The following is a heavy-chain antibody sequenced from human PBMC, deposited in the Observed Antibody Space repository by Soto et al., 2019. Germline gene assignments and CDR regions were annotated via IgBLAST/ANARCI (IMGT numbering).Heavy chain of an antibody. CDR1: GGSISSGGYY. V-gene: IGHV4-31*03. CDR3: ARGTFTTYYYDSSGNLGLDY. Sequence: SETLSLTCTVSGGSISSGGYYWSWIRQHPGKGLEWIGYIYYSGSTYYNPSLKSRVTISVDTSKNQFSLKLSSVTAADTAVYYCARGTFTTYYYDSSGNLGLDYWGQGTLVTVSS. J-gene: IGHJ4*02. D-gene: IGHD3-22*01. CDR2: IYYSGST.